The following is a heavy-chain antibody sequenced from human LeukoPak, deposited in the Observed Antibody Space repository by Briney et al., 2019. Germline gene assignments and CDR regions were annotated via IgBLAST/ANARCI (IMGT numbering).Heavy chain of an antibody. D-gene: IGHD5-12*01. V-gene: IGHV3-33*01. CDR1: GFTFSSYG. Sequence: GGSLRLSCAASGFTFSSYGMHWVRQAPGKGLEWVAVIWYDGSNKYYADSVEGRFTISRDNSKNTLYLQMNSLRAEDTAVYYCARDIGYVYFDYWGQGTLVTVSS. CDR2: IWYDGSNK. J-gene: IGHJ4*02. CDR3: ARDIGYVYFDY.